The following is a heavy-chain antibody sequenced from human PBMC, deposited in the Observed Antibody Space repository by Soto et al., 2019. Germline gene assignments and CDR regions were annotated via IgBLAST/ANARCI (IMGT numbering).Heavy chain of an antibody. Sequence: PGESLKISCKGSGYSFTSYWIGWVRQMPGKGLEWMGIIYPGDSDTRYSPSFQGQVTISADKSISTAYLQWSSLKASDTAMYYCATSMGWLQLGTTAVLDYWGQGTLVTVSS. CDR3: ATSMGWLQLGTTAVLDY. V-gene: IGHV5-51*01. J-gene: IGHJ4*02. CDR1: GYSFTSYW. CDR2: IYPGDSDT. D-gene: IGHD5-12*01.